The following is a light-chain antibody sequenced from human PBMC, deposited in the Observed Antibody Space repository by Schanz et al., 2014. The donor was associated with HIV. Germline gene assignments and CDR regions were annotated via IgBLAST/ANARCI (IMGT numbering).Light chain of an antibody. Sequence: QSVLTQPPSASGTPGQRVTISCSGSTSNIGSYTVNWYQQLPGTAPKLLIYSNNQRPSGVPGRLSGSKSGTSASLAISGLQSEDEADYYCAVWDDSLNGWVFGGGTKLTVL. CDR1: TSNIGSYT. J-gene: IGLJ3*02. CDR3: AVWDDSLNGWV. V-gene: IGLV1-44*01. CDR2: SNN.